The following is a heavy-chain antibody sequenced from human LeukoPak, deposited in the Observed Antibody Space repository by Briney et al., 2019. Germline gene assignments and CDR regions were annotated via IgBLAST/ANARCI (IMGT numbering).Heavy chain of an antibody. CDR3: ATPLDYYDSSGYHQGGD. CDR2: IKEDGSKK. D-gene: IGHD3-22*01. V-gene: IGHV3-7*03. Sequence: GGSLRLSCAASGFTFSSSAMSWVRQAPGKGLEWVANIKEDGSKKNYVDSVKGRFTISRDNAKNSLYLQMNSLRAEDTAVHFCATPLDYYDSSGYHQGGDWGQGTLVTVSS. CDR1: GFTFSSSA. J-gene: IGHJ4*02.